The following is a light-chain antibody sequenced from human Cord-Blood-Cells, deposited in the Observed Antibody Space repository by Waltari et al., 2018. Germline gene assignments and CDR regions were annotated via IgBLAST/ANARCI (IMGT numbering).Light chain of an antibody. CDR1: QGISSY. J-gene: IGKJ1*01. V-gene: IGKV1D-8*03. Sequence: VIWMIQSPSSLSASTGDRVTISCRMSQGISSYLAWYQQKPGEAPDLLVYAASAFQSGVPSRFSGSESGTVFNLTISCVQSEDLATYYWQQDYSFPLTFGQGTKVEIK. CDR2: AAS. CDR3: QQDYSFPLT.